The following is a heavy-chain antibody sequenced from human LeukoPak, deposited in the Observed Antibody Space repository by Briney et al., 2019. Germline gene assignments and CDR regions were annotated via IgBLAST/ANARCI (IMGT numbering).Heavy chain of an antibody. Sequence: SVKVSCKASGGTFSSYATSWVRQAPAQGLEWMGRIIPILGIANYAQKFEGRVTITAERSTSTGYMELSSLRSEDTAVYYCARDLSYGGNPRRYDYWGQGTLVTVSS. J-gene: IGHJ4*02. CDR1: GGTFSSYA. CDR2: IIPILGIA. V-gene: IGHV1-69*04. D-gene: IGHD4-23*01. CDR3: ARDLSYGGNPRRYDY.